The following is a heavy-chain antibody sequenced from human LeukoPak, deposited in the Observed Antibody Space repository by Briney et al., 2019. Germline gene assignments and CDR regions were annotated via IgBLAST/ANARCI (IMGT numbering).Heavy chain of an antibody. CDR1: VYTFTSYG. CDR2: ISAYNGNT. J-gene: IGHJ4*02. D-gene: IGHD3-16*02. V-gene: IGHV1-18*01. CDR3: ARVGLHLGELSLGY. Sequence: ASVNVSCKASVYTFTSYGISWVRQAPGQGLEWMGWISAYNGNTNYAQKLQGRVTMTTDTSTSTAYMELRSLRSDDTAVYYCARVGLHLGELSLGYWGQGTLVTVSS.